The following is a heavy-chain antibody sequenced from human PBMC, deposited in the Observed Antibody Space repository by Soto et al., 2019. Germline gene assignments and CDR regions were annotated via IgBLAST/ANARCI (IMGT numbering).Heavy chain of an antibody. CDR1: GGSFSGSY. J-gene: IGHJ4*02. Sequence: SETLSLTCAVYGGSFSGSYWSWIRQPPGKGLEWIGEINHSGITKYNPSLKSRVTISVDTSKNQFSLKLTSVTAADTAVYYCARADPYYFDNWGQGTLVTVSS. CDR3: ARADPYYFDN. CDR2: INHSGIT. V-gene: IGHV4-34*01.